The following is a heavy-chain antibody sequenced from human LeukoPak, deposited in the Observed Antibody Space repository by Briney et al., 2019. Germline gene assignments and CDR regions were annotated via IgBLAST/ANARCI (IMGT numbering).Heavy chain of an antibody. J-gene: IGHJ4*02. CDR3: ARGLGDY. Sequence: PSETLSLTCAVYGGSFSGYYWSWIRQPPGKGLEWIGEINHSGSTNYNPSLKSRVAISVDTSKNQFSLKLSSVTAADTAVYYCARGLGDYWGQGTLVTVSS. CDR2: INHSGST. V-gene: IGHV4-34*01. CDR1: GGSFSGYY.